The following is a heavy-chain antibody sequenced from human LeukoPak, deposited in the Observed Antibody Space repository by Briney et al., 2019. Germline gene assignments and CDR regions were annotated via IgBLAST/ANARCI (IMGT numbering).Heavy chain of an antibody. CDR1: GGTLSSYA. Sequence: SVKVSCKASGGTLSSYAISWVRQAPGQGLEWMGGIIPIFGTANYAQKFQGRVTITTDGSTSTAYMELSSLGYEDTAVYYCARFGVYYYYMDVWGKGTTVTVAS. CDR2: IIPIFGTA. D-gene: IGHD3-10*01. V-gene: IGHV1-69*05. CDR3: ARFGVYYYYMDV. J-gene: IGHJ6*03.